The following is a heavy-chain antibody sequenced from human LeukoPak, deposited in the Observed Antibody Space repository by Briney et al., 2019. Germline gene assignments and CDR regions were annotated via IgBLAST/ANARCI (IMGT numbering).Heavy chain of an antibody. J-gene: IGHJ4*02. CDR1: GFTFSSYS. V-gene: IGHV3-21*01. CDR2: ITSSNSL. CDR3: ARASAGNFGQ. D-gene: IGHD4-23*01. Sequence: GGSLRLSCAASGFTFSSYSMNWVRQAPGKGLEWVSSITSSNSLYYADSVKGRFTISRDNAQNSVYLQMNSLRAEDTAVHYCARASAGNFGQWGQGTLVTVSS.